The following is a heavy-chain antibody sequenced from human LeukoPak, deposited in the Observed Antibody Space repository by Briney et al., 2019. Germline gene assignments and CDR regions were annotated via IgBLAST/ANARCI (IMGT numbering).Heavy chain of an antibody. Sequence: GASVKVPCKASGYTFTSYGISWVRQAPGQGLEWMGWINPTSGGTNYAQKFQGRVTMTRVTSISTAYMELSRLRSDDTAVYYCARESCSSSSCYYWFDPWGQGTLVTVSS. CDR3: ARESCSSSSCYYWFDP. V-gene: IGHV1-2*02. CDR2: INPTSGGT. CDR1: GYTFTSYG. D-gene: IGHD2-2*01. J-gene: IGHJ5*02.